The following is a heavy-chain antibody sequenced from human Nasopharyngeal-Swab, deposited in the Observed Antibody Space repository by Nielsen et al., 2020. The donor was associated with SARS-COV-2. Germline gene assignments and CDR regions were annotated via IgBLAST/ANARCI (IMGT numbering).Heavy chain of an antibody. CDR1: GGSISSSNW. Sequence: SETLSLTCAVSGGSISSSNWWSWVRQPPGKGLEWIGEIYHSGSTNYNPSLKSRVTIPVDKSKNQFSLKLSSVTAADTAVYYCARGSVYYGDYQPYYGMDVWGQGTTVTVSS. V-gene: IGHV4-4*02. CDR3: ARGSVYYGDYQPYYGMDV. CDR2: IYHSGST. D-gene: IGHD4-17*01. J-gene: IGHJ6*02.